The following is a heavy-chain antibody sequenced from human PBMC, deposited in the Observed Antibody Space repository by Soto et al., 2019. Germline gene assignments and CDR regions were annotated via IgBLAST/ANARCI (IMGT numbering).Heavy chain of an antibody. J-gene: IGHJ4*02. V-gene: IGHV3-11*06. CDR1: GFTFSDYY. Sequence: QVQVVESGGGLVKPGGSLRLSCAASGFTFSDYYMNWIRQAPGKGLEWVSYISSSSDYTKYADSVKGRFTISRDNAKSSLYLQMNSLRAEDTAVYYCARAGVRGTTSRGQVYNWGQGTPVTVSS. CDR3: ARAGVRGTTSRGQVYN. D-gene: IGHD1-7*01. CDR2: ISSSSDYT.